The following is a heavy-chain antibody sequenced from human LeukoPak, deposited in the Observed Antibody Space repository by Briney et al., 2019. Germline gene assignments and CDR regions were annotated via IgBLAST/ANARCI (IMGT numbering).Heavy chain of an antibody. CDR2: IRYDGSNK. Sequence: GGSLRLSCAASGFTFSRYDMHWFRQAPGKGLEWVAFIRYDGSNKYYADSVKGRFTISRDNSKNTLYLQMNSLKAEDTAVYYCAKGRGYGEYYFDYWGQGTLVTVSS. J-gene: IGHJ4*02. V-gene: IGHV3-30*02. CDR1: GFTFSRYD. CDR3: AKGRGYGEYYFDY. D-gene: IGHD5-18*01.